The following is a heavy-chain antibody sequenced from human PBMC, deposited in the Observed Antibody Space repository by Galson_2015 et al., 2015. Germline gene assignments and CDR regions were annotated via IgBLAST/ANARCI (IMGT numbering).Heavy chain of an antibody. CDR1: GFTFSNYW. V-gene: IGHV3-74*01. CDR2: INTDGSST. CDR3: VRDGGYYWFDS. J-gene: IGHJ5*01. Sequence: SLRLSCAASGFTFSNYWIHRVRQAPGKGLVWVSRINTDGSSTTYADSVKGRFTVSRDNAKNTLYLQMNSLRVEDTATYYCVRDGGYYWFDSWGQGTLVTVSS. D-gene: IGHD2-21*01.